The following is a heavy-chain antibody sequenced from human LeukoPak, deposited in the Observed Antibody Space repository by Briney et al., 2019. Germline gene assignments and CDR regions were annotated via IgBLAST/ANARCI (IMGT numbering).Heavy chain of an antibody. Sequence: SQTLSLTCAISGDSVSSNIAAWSWIRQSPSRGLEWLGRTYYRSKWYYDYAISMKSRVIINPDTAKNQFSLQLKTVTPEDTAVYYCARISYRGVGPWGQGTLVTVSS. J-gene: IGHJ5*02. CDR3: ARISYRGVGP. V-gene: IGHV6-1*01. D-gene: IGHD4-11*01. CDR2: TYYRSKWYY. CDR1: GDSVSSNIAA.